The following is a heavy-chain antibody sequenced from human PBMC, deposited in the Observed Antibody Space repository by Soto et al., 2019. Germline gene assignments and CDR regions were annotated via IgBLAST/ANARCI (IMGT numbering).Heavy chain of an antibody. V-gene: IGHV4-61*05. Sequence: SETLSLTCSVSGGSISNNFYYWTWIRQPPGKDLEWIGYISNSGDTAYNPSLNSRGTISVDKPKNQFSLKLSSVTAADTAVYYCTRRFSYGSGKYGIDLWGQGTTVTVSS. CDR3: TRRFSYGSGKYGIDL. CDR1: GGSISNNFYY. CDR2: ISNSGDT. J-gene: IGHJ6*02. D-gene: IGHD3-10*01.